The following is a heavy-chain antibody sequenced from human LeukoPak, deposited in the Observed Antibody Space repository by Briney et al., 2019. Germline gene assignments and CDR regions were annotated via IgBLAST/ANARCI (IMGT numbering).Heavy chain of an antibody. CDR1: GFTFSSYA. D-gene: IGHD3-10*01. J-gene: IGHJ4*02. V-gene: IGHV3-23*01. CDR2: ISGSGGST. CDR3: ARDTYYYGSGSYYDY. Sequence: GGSLRLSCAASGFTFSSYAMSWVRQAPGKGLEWVSAISGSGGSTYYADSVKGRFTISRDNAKNSLYLQMNSLRAEDTAVYYCARDTYYYGSGSYYDYWGQGTLVTVSS.